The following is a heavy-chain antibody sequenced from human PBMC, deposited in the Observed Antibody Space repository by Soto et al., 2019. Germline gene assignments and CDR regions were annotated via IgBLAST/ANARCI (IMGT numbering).Heavy chain of an antibody. CDR2: IGAARDP. CDR1: GFTFSNFD. D-gene: IGHD2-2*02. V-gene: IGHV3-13*05. J-gene: IGHJ6*02. Sequence: GGSLRLSCATSGFTFSNFDMHWVRQVPGKGLEWVSAIGAARDPYYLGSVKGRFTISRENAKNSVYLQMNDLRAGDSAVYYCARAYTGRLPRRADYYYAMDVWGQGTTVTVSS. CDR3: ARAYTGRLPRRADYYYAMDV.